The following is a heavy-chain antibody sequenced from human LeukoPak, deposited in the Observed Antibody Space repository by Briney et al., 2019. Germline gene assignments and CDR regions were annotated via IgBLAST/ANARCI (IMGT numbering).Heavy chain of an antibody. CDR1: GFTFNIYS. CDR2: IRADGGDT. D-gene: IGHD3-10*01. V-gene: IGHV3-23*01. CDR3: ARGGFTTWFDP. Sequence: GGSLRLSCAASGFTFNIYSMSWVRQAPGKGLEWVSTIRADGGDTYCADSVKGRFTISRDNSKNTLYLKMNNLRAEDTAVYYCARGGFTTWFDPWGQGALVTVSS. J-gene: IGHJ5*02.